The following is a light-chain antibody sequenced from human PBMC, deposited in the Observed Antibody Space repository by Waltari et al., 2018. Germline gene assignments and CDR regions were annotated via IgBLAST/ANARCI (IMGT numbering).Light chain of an antibody. CDR2: WAS. V-gene: IGKV4-1*01. CDR1: SVLYSSNNKNY. J-gene: IGKJ4*01. CDR3: QQYYSTPLT. Sequence: SVLYSSNNKNYLAWYQQKPGQPPKLLIYWASTRESGVPDRFSGSGSGTEFTLTISSLQAEDVAVYYCQQYYSTPLTFGGGTKVEIK.